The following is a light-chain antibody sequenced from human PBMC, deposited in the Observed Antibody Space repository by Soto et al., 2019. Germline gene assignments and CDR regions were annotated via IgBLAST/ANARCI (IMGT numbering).Light chain of an antibody. CDR1: QHVDSNY. CDR2: STS. CDR3: QQYVGSPGT. J-gene: IGKJ2*01. Sequence: IVLTQSPGALSLSPGETATLSCRASQHVDSNYVAWYKQTPGQPPRLLIRSTSFRATGVPDRFRGSGSGTDFTLTISTLEPEYVGVYYCQQYVGSPGTFGLGTKLEIK. V-gene: IGKV3-20*01.